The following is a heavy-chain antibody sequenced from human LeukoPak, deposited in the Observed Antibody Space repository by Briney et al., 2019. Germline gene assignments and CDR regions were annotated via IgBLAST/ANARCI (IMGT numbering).Heavy chain of an antibody. J-gene: IGHJ4*02. V-gene: IGHV3-15*07. Sequence: GGSLRLSCAASGFTFSDAWMHWVRQAPGKGLEWVGLIKRRTDGGTSNYAAPVKGRFAISRDDSEDTLFLRMDSLKSEDTGVYYCTTGYTSASHDGYWGQGTLVTVSS. CDR2: IKRRTDGGTS. CDR3: TTGYTSASHDGY. CDR1: GFTFSDAW. D-gene: IGHD2-15*01.